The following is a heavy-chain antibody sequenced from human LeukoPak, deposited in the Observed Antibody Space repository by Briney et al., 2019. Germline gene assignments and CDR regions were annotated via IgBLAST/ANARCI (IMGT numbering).Heavy chain of an antibody. CDR2: IYWNDDK. CDR1: GFSLSTSGVG. Sequence: SGPTLVKPTQTLTLTCTFSGFSLSTSGVGVGWIRQPPGKALEWLSLIYWNDDKRYSPSLKSRLTITKDTSKTQVVLTMTNMDPVDTATYYRAHGLVPAAKSLSPWDYYYYMDVWGKGTTVTVSS. D-gene: IGHD2-2*01. J-gene: IGHJ6*03. CDR3: AHGLVPAAKSLSPWDYYYYMDV. V-gene: IGHV2-5*01.